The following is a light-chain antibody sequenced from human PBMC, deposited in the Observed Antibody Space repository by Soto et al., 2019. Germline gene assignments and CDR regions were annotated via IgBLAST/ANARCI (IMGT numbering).Light chain of an antibody. Sequence: EILMTQSPATLSVSPGERTTLAVRASQSVGSNLAWYQQKPGQAPRLLIYAASTRASGVPARFSGSGSGTEFTLTISSLQSEDFAVYYCQQYDSYPLTFGGGIKVDI. CDR1: QSVGSN. CDR2: AAS. V-gene: IGKV3-15*01. CDR3: QQYDSYPLT. J-gene: IGKJ4*01.